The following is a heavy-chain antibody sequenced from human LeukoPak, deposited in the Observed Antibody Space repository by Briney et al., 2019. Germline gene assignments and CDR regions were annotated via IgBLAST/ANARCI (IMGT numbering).Heavy chain of an antibody. CDR1: GFTFSSYA. CDR3: EKDHHPGMRNYFDY. V-gene: IGHV3-23*01. Sequence: GGSLRLSCAASGFTFSSYAMSWVRQAPGKGLEWVSAISGSGGSTYYADSVKGRFTISRDNSKNTLYLQMNSLRAEDTAVYYCEKDHHPGMRNYFDYWGQGTLVTVSS. CDR2: ISGSGGST. J-gene: IGHJ4*02.